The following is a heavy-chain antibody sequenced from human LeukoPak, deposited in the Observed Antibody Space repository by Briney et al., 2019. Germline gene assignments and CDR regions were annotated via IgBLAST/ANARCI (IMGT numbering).Heavy chain of an antibody. Sequence: GGSLRLSCAASGLTLSSNWMTWVRQAPGKGLEWVANIKQDGSEKYYVDSVKGRFTISRDNAKNSLYLQMNGLRAEDTAVYYCARDHLGSGSYYIDYWGQGTLVSVSS. J-gene: IGHJ4*02. CDR2: IKQDGSEK. V-gene: IGHV3-7*04. CDR3: ARDHLGSGSYYIDY. D-gene: IGHD3-10*01. CDR1: GLTLSSNW.